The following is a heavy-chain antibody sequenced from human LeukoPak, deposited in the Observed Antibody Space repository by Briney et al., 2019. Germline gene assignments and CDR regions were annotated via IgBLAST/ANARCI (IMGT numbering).Heavy chain of an antibody. J-gene: IGHJ4*02. D-gene: IGHD2-2*01. V-gene: IGHV3-7*01. CDR1: GFAFSNYW. CDR3: GSTNPFPY. CDR2: IKQDGSET. Sequence: PGESLRLSCAASGFAFSNYWMNWVRQAPGKGLEWVANIKQDGSETNYVDSVKGRFTISRDNAKNSLYLQMNSLRAEDTALYYCGSTNPFPYWGQGTLVTVSS.